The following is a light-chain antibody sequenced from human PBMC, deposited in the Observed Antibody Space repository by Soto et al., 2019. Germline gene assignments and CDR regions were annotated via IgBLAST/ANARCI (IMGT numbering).Light chain of an antibody. Sequence: EIVLTQSPATLSLSPGERATLSCRASQSVSTFLAWYQHKPGQAPRLLIYDASNRATGIPDRFRGSGSGTDFTLPISSLEPEDFALYYCQQGTDWPPGTFGPGTKVEIK. CDR2: DAS. CDR3: QQGTDWPPGT. CDR1: QSVSTF. V-gene: IGKV3-11*01. J-gene: IGKJ1*01.